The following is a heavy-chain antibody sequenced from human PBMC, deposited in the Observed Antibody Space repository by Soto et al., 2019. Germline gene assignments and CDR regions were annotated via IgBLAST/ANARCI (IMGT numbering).Heavy chain of an antibody. D-gene: IGHD1-1*01. Sequence: GASVKVSCKASGYTFTSYDINWVRQATGQGLEWMGWMNPNSGNTGYAQKFQGRVTMTRNTSISTAYMELSSLRSEDTAVYYCARGRGSRNDYYYYYGMDVWGQGTTVTVSS. CDR3: ARGRGSRNDYYYYYGMDV. V-gene: IGHV1-8*01. CDR1: GYTFTSYD. J-gene: IGHJ6*02. CDR2: MNPNSGNT.